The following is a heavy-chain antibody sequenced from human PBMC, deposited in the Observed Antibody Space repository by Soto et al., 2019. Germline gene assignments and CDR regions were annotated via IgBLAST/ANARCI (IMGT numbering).Heavy chain of an antibody. Sequence: QLQLQESGPGLVKPSETLSLTCTVSGGSISSSSYYWGWIRQPPGKGLEWIGSIYYSGSTYYNPSLKSRVTISVDTSKNHFSLKRSSVTAADTAVYDCATQEVGGSYVYTFDPWGQGTLVTVSS. J-gene: IGHJ5*02. CDR3: ATQEVGGSYVYTFDP. CDR1: GGSISSSSYY. D-gene: IGHD1-26*01. CDR2: IYYSGST. V-gene: IGHV4-39*02.